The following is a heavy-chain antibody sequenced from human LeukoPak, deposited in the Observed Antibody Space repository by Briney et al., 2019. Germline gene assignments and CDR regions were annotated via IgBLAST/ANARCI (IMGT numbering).Heavy chain of an antibody. CDR2: MNPNSGNT. Sequence: GASVNVSCTASGYTFTSYDINWVRQATGQGLEWMGWMNPNSGNTGYAQKFQGRVTMTRNTSISTAYMELSSLRSEDTAVYYCARGTFVCTNGVCNYYYYGMDVWGPGTTVTVSS. D-gene: IGHD2-8*01. CDR3: ARGTFVCTNGVCNYYYYGMDV. V-gene: IGHV1-8*01. CDR1: GYTFTSYD. J-gene: IGHJ6*02.